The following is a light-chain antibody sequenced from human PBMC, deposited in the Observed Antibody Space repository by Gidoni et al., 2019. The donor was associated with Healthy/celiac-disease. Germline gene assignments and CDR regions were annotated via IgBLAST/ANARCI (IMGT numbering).Light chain of an antibody. Sequence: SYELTQPPSVSVSQGQTASITCSGDKLGDKYACWYQQKPGQSPVLVIYQDSKRPSGLPERFSGSNSGNTATLTISGTQAMDEADYYCQAWDSSLVVFGGGTKLTVL. CDR2: QDS. V-gene: IGLV3-1*01. CDR3: QAWDSSLVV. CDR1: KLGDKY. J-gene: IGLJ2*01.